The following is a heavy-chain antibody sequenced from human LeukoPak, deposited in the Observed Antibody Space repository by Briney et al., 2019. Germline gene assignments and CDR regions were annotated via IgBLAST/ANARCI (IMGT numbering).Heavy chain of an antibody. V-gene: IGHV1-69*13. J-gene: IGHJ4*02. CDR2: IIPIFGTA. CDR3: TTGVGRSDCDY. CDR1: GYTFTGYY. Sequence: SVKVSCKASGYTFTGYYMHWVRQAPGQGLEWMGGIIPIFGTANYAQKFQGRVTITADESTSTAYMELSSLRSEDTAVYYCTTGVGRSDCDYWGQGTLVTVSS. D-gene: IGHD3-10*01.